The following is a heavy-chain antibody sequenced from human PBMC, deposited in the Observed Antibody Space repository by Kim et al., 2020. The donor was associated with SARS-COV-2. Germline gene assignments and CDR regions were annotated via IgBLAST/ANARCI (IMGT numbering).Heavy chain of an antibody. J-gene: IGHJ6*02. Sequence: GGSLRLSCSASGFTFSSYAMHWVRQAPGKGLEYVSAISSNGGSTYYADSVKGRFTISRDNSKNTLYLQMSSLRAEDTAVYYCVKGDYGDYNNRYYYYYGMDVWGQGTTVTVSS. CDR2: ISSNGGST. V-gene: IGHV3-64D*09. CDR3: VKGDYGDYNNRYYYYYGMDV. CDR1: GFTFSSYA. D-gene: IGHD4-17*01.